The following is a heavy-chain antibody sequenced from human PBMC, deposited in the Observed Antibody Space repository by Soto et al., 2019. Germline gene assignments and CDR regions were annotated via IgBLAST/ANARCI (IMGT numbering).Heavy chain of an antibody. CDR3: AHSAFYSDSSGYAGYDFDY. V-gene: IGHV2-5*02. CDR2: IYWDDDK. CDR1: GFSLSTSGAG. D-gene: IGHD3-22*01. Sequence: QITLKESGPTLVKPTQTLTLTCSFSGFSLSTSGAGVGWIRQPPGKALEWLAFIYWDDDKRYSPSLQSRLTITMDTSKNQVVLTMTNMDPVDTATYYCAHSAFYSDSSGYAGYDFDYWGQGTLVTVSS. J-gene: IGHJ4*02.